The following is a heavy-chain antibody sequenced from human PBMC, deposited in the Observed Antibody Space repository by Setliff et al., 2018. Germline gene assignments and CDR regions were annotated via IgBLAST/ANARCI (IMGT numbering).Heavy chain of an antibody. CDR1: GVSLSGHY. Sequence: NPSETLSLTCNVSGVSLSGHYWTWIRQPPGKGLEWVGYISHRGSTNYSPSLKSRATLSVDTLKNQFSLKLTSVTAADTAVYFCAGGGRDSYGRGHAFDMWGQGTMVTVSS. V-gene: IGHV4-59*11. CDR3: AGGGRDSYGRGHAFDM. J-gene: IGHJ3*02. CDR2: ISHRGST. D-gene: IGHD5-18*01.